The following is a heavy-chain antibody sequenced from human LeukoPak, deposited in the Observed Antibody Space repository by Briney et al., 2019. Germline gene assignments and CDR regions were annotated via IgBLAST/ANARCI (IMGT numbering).Heavy chain of an antibody. CDR2: IWYDGSNK. CDR1: GFTFNSYG. CDR3: ARARTTRGFDY. Sequence: GRSLRLSCAASGFTFNSYGIHWVRQAPGKGLEWVAFIWYDGSNKYYADSVKGRFTISRDNSKNTLYLQMNSLRAEDTAVYYCARARTTRGFDYWGQGTLVTVST. V-gene: IGHV3-33*01. D-gene: IGHD4-17*01. J-gene: IGHJ4*02.